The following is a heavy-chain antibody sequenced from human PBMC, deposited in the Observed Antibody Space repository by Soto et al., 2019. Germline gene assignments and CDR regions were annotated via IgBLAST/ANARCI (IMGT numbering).Heavy chain of an antibody. J-gene: IGHJ4*02. CDR3: ARVRCSGDINDFDY. D-gene: IGHD2-15*01. CDR1: GFTFTTYA. Sequence: QVQVVQSGAEVKKPGASVKVSCKASGFTFTTYAIHWVRQAPAQRLEWMGWIHAGNGNTKSSQKFQDRLTITRDTSASTAYMELSSLRSEDSAVYYCARVRCSGDINDFDYWGQGTLVTGSS. V-gene: IGHV1-3*01. CDR2: IHAGNGNT.